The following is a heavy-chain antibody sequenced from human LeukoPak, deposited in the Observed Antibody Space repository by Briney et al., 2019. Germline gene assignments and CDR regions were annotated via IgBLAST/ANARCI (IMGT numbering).Heavy chain of an antibody. CDR2: IIPIFGTA. D-gene: IGHD3-22*01. Sequence: SVKVSCKASGGTFSSYAISWVRQAPGQGLEWMGGIIPIFGTANYAQKFQGRVTITADESTSTAYMELSSLRSEDTAVYYCASDYYDSSGYYSWGQGTLVTVSS. V-gene: IGHV1-69*01. J-gene: IGHJ4*02. CDR1: GGTFSSYA. CDR3: ASDYYDSSGYYS.